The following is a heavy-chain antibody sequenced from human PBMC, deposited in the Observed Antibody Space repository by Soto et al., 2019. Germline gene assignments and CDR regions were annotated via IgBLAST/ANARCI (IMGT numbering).Heavy chain of an antibody. Sequence: EVQLLESGGTLVQPGGSLRLSCVVSGFSFSSYAMGWVRQAPGKGLEWVSSISGSGGDTYYGDSVKGRFTISRDNSKNNLYAEANSLTAEDTALYYCAKHPISGVVTHYFAHWGQGPLVTVSS. V-gene: IGHV3-23*01. CDR1: GFSFSSYA. CDR3: AKHPISGVVTHYFAH. J-gene: IGHJ4*02. D-gene: IGHD3-3*01. CDR2: ISGSGGDT.